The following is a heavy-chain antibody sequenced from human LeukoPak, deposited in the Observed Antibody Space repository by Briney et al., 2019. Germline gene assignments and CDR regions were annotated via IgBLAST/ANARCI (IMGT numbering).Heavy chain of an antibody. V-gene: IGHV1-46*01. J-gene: IGHJ4*02. CDR2: INPTGGST. Sequence: ASVKVSCKASGYSLTSHYMHWVRQAPGEGLEWMGIINPTGGSTSYAQKFQGRVTMTRDTSTSTVYMELSSLRSEDTAVYYCARDHYHKIHSVMVTAPDYWGQGTLVIVSS. CDR3: ARDHYHKIHSVMVTAPDY. CDR1: GYSLTSHY. D-gene: IGHD2-21*02.